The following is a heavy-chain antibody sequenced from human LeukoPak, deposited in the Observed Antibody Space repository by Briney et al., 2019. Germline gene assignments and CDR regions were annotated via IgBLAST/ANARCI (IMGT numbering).Heavy chain of an antibody. J-gene: IGHJ6*02. D-gene: IGHD5-18*01. CDR3: ARELVTSDYYYYGIDV. V-gene: IGHV4-59*01. CDR2: IYYSGST. Sequence: SETLSLTCTVSGGSISSYYWSWIRQPPGKGLEWIGYIYYSGSTNYNPSLKSRVTISVDTSKNQFSLKLSSVTAADTAVYYCARELVTSDYYYYGIDVWGQGTTVTVSS. CDR1: GGSISSYY.